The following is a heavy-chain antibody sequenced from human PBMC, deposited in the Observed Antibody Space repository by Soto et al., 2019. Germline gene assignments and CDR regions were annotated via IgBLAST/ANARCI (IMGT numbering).Heavy chain of an antibody. V-gene: IGHV5-51*01. CDR1: GYSFPSYW. CDR2: IYPRDSDT. D-gene: IGHD1-20*01. Sequence: PGDSLKISCKGSGYSFPSYWLGWVRQMPGKGLEWIGIIYPRDSDTRYDPSFQGQVTISADKSISTAYLQWSSLRASDTAMYYCVRPPDNWTPLDHWGQGTMVTVSS. J-gene: IGHJ4*02. CDR3: VRPPDNWTPLDH.